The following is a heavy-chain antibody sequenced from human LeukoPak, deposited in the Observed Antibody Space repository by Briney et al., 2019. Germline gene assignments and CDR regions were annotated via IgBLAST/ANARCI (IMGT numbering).Heavy chain of an antibody. D-gene: IGHD3-22*01. V-gene: IGHV1-2*06. CDR1: GYTFTGYY. J-gene: IGHJ4*02. Sequence: ASVKVSCKASGYTFTGYYMHWVRQAPGQGLEWMGRINPNSGGTNYAQKFQGRVTMTRDTSISTAYMELSRLRSGDTAVYYCARGTYYYDSSGYCFFDYWGQGTLVTVSS. CDR2: INPNSGGT. CDR3: ARGTYYYDSSGYCFFDY.